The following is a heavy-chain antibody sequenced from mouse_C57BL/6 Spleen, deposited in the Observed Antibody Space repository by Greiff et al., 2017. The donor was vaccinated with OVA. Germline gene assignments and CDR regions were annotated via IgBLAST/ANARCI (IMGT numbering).Heavy chain of an antibody. CDR2: IYPADGDT. V-gene: IGHV1-82*01. CDR1: GYAFSSSW. CDR3: ARSTAQATSWCAY. D-gene: IGHD3-2*02. J-gene: IGHJ3*01. Sequence: QVQLQQSVPELVRPGASVKISCTASGYAFSSSWMNWVKQRPGQGLEWIGRIYPADGDTNYHRKFKGTATLTADKSSSTANMQLSSLTSEDSEVYICARSTAQATSWCAYWGQGTLVTVSA.